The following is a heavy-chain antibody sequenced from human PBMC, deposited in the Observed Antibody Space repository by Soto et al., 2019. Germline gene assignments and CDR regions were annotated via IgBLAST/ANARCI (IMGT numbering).Heavy chain of an antibody. V-gene: IGHV5-51*01. CDR2: IYPGDSDT. D-gene: IGHD2-15*01. CDR3: ARRVAATSPFWYYYYMDV. CDR1: GYSFTSYW. J-gene: IGHJ6*03. Sequence: GESLKISCKGSGYSFTSYWIGWVRQMPGKGLEWMGIIYPGDSDTRYSPSFQGQVTISADKSISTAHLQWSSLKASDTAMYYCARRVAATSPFWYYYYMDVWGKGTTVTVSS.